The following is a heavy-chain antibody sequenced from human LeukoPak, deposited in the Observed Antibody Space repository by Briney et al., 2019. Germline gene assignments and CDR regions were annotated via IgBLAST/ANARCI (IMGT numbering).Heavy chain of an antibody. CDR2: INHSGDT. Sequence: SETLSLTCAVYGGSFSGYHWSWIRQPPGKELEWIGEINHSGDTNSNPSLKSRNTLSVDTSKNQFSLKLSSVTAADTAVYYCARRWYSGSQALYYWGQGTLASVS. CDR1: GGSFSGYH. CDR3: ARRWYSGSQALYY. J-gene: IGHJ4*02. V-gene: IGHV4-34*01. D-gene: IGHD1-26*01.